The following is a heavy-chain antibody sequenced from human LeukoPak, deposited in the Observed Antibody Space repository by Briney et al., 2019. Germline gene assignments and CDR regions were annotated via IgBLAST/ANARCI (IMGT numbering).Heavy chain of an antibody. Sequence: GGSLRLSCAASGFTFSSYWMSWVRQAPGKGLEWVANIKQDGSEKYYVDSVKGRFTISRDNAKNTLYLQMNSLRAEDTAVYYCARVRWGGLYYFDYWGQGTLVTVSS. CDR2: IKQDGSEK. D-gene: IGHD3-16*01. J-gene: IGHJ4*02. V-gene: IGHV3-7*01. CDR3: ARVRWGGLYYFDY. CDR1: GFTFSSYW.